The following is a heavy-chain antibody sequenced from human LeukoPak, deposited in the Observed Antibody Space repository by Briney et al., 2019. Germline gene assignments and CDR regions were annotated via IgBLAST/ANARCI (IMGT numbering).Heavy chain of an antibody. J-gene: IGHJ4*02. CDR1: GFTFSSYS. CDR2: ISSSSSTI. V-gene: IGHV3-48*04. Sequence: PGGSLRLSCAASGFTFSSYSMNWVRQAPGKGLEWVSYISSSSSTIYYADSVKGRFTISRDNAKSSLYLQMNSLRAEDTALYYCAREQRVAGYSYGFKGWGQGTLVTVSS. CDR3: AREQRVAGYSYGFKG. D-gene: IGHD5-18*01.